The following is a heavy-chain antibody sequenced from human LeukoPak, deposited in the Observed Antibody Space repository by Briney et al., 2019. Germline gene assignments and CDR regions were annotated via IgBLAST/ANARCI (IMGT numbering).Heavy chain of an antibody. CDR1: GFTFTNYN. Sequence: PGGSLRLSCAASGFTFTNYNMNWVRQVPGKGLEWVSHIIGNGASTYYTDSVRGRFTISRDNAKNSLYLQMNSLRDEDTAVYFCARVDHSGSGSSDYWGQGTLVTVSS. V-gene: IGHV3-48*02. CDR3: ARVDHSGSGSSDY. D-gene: IGHD3-10*01. CDR2: IIGNGAST. J-gene: IGHJ4*02.